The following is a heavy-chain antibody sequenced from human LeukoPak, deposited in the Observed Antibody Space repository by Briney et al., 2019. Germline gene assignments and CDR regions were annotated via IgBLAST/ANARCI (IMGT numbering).Heavy chain of an antibody. CDR2: IYYSGST. J-gene: IGHJ5*02. D-gene: IGHD3-3*01. Sequence: SETLSLTCTVSGGSISSYYWSWIRQPPGKGLEWIGYIYYSGSTNYNPSLKSRVTISVDTSKNQFSLKLSSVTAADTAVYYCARGIGDYDFWSGYYPWFDPWGQGTLVTVSS. CDR3: ARGIGDYDFWSGYYPWFDP. CDR1: GGSISSYY. V-gene: IGHV4-59*01.